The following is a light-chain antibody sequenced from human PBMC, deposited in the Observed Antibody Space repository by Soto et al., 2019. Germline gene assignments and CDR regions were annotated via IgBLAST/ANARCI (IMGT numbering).Light chain of an antibody. CDR2: EVS. Sequence: QSALTQPPSASGSPGQSVTISCTGTSSDVGGYKYVSWYQQHPGKAPKLMIYEVSTRPAGVPDRFSGSKSGHTASLTVSGLQAEDEADYYCSSYAGSNNYVLGTRTKLTVL. J-gene: IGLJ1*01. CDR3: SSYAGSNNYV. V-gene: IGLV2-8*01. CDR1: SSDVGGYKY.